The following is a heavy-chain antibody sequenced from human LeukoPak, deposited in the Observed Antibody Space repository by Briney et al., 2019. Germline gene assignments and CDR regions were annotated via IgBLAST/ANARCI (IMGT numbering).Heavy chain of an antibody. V-gene: IGHV3-66*02. J-gene: IGHJ6*02. Sequence: GGSLRLSCAASGFTVSANYMSWVRQAAGKGLEWVSIIYRHGRTYYADSVKGRFTISRDSSKNTLDLQMNSLRAEDTAVYFCAGAPGRFYMPMDVWGQGTTVIVS. D-gene: IGHD2/OR15-2a*01. CDR3: AGAPGRFYMPMDV. CDR2: IYRHGRT. CDR1: GFTVSANY.